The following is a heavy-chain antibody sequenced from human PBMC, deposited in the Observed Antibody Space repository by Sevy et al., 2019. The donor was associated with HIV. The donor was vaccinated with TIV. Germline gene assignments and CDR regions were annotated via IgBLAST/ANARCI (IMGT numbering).Heavy chain of an antibody. CDR2: IQSTADGGTI. CDR1: GFTFSYAW. Sequence: GGSLRLSCVASGFTFSYAWMNWVRQAPGRGLEWVGRIQSTADGGTIDYAAPVKGRFTISRDDSKNTLYLQMNSLKTGDTAVYYCATDPIILLLVTDGVAVWGQGTTVTVSS. V-gene: IGHV3-15*01. D-gene: IGHD2-8*02. J-gene: IGHJ6*02. CDR3: ATDPIILLLVTDGVAV.